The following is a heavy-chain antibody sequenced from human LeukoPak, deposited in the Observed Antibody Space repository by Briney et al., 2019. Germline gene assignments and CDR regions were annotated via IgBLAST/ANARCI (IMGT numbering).Heavy chain of an antibody. CDR1: GFTFSSSA. CDR2: MTGVGGNT. V-gene: IGHV3-23*01. D-gene: IGHD3-10*01. CDR3: ARVRGDELLWFDAFDI. Sequence: GGTLRLSCAASGFTFSSSAMNWVRQAPGKGLEWVSAMTGVGGNTYYADSVKGRFTISRDNAKNSLYLQMNSLRAGDTAVYYCARVRGDELLWFDAFDIWGQGTMVTVSS. J-gene: IGHJ3*02.